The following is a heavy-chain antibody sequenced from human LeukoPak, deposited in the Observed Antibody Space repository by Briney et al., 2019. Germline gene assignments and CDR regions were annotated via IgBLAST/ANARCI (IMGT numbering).Heavy chain of an antibody. V-gene: IGHV3-23*01. Sequence: GGSLRLSCTASGFTFSNAWMSWVRQAPGKGLEWVSGISGSGVNTYYADSVKGRFTISRDNSKNTLYLQMNSLRAEDTAVYYCAKDLAYSNYDLKYGMDVWGQGTTVTVSS. CDR2: ISGSGVNT. J-gene: IGHJ6*02. CDR3: AKDLAYSNYDLKYGMDV. CDR1: GFTFSNAW. D-gene: IGHD4-11*01.